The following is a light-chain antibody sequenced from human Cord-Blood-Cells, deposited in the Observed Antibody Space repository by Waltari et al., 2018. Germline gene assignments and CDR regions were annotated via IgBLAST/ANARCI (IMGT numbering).Light chain of an antibody. Sequence: QSALTQPASVSGSPGQSLTISCTGTSRDVGGYNYVSWYQQHPGKAPKLMIYDVSNRPSGVSNRFSGSKSGNTASLTISGLQAEDEADYYCSSYTSSSNVVFGGGTKLTVL. V-gene: IGLV2-14*01. J-gene: IGLJ2*01. CDR3: SSYTSSSNVV. CDR2: DVS. CDR1: SRDVGGYNY.